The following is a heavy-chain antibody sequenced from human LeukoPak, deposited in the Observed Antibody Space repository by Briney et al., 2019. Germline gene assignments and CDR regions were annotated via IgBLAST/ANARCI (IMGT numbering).Heavy chain of an antibody. Sequence: ASVEVSCKASGYTFTGYYMHWVRQAPGQGLEWMGWINPNSGGTNYAQKFQGRVTMTRDTSISTAYMEVSRLTSDDTAVFYCAREGSGYPYWGQGTLVTVSS. CDR3: AREGSGYPY. V-gene: IGHV1-2*02. D-gene: IGHD5-12*01. CDR2: INPNSGGT. CDR1: GYTFTGYY. J-gene: IGHJ4*02.